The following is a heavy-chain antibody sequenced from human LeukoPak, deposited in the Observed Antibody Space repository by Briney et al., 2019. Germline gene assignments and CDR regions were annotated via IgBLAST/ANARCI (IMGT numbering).Heavy chain of an antibody. CDR2: ISSDGSNK. CDR1: GFTFSSFV. V-gene: IGHV3-30*18. CDR3: AKRSASEYYFDY. D-gene: IGHD6-6*01. J-gene: IGHJ4*02. Sequence: GGSLRLSCAASGFTFSSFVTHWGRQAPGKGLEWVAAISSDGSNKYYVDSVKGRFTISRDNSKNTLYLQMNSLRAEDTAVYYCAKRSASEYYFDYWGQGALVTASS.